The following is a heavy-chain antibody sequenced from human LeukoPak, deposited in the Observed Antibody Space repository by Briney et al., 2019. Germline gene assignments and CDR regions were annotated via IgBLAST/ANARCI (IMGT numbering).Heavy chain of an antibody. CDR2: IYSGGST. D-gene: IGHD1-26*01. J-gene: IGHJ4*02. Sequence: GGSLRLSCAASGFTFSSYGMHWVRQAPGKGLEWVSVIYSGGSTYYADSVKGRFTISRHNSKNTLYLQMNSLRAEDTAVYYCARTERRGSYFDYWGQGTLVTVSS. CDR3: ARTERRGSYFDY. V-gene: IGHV3-53*04. CDR1: GFTFSSYG.